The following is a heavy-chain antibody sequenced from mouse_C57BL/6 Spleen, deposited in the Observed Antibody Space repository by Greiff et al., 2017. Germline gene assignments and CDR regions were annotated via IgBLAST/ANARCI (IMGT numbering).Heavy chain of an antibody. V-gene: IGHV5-4*01. CDR2: ISDGGSYT. Sequence: EVKLMESGGGLVKPGGSLKLSCAASGFTFSSYAMSWVRQTPEKRLEWVATISDGGSYTYYPDNVKGRFTISRDNAKNNLYLQMSHLKSEDTAMYYCARDENEGDCYAMDYWGQGTSVTVSS. CDR1: GFTFSSYA. J-gene: IGHJ4*01. D-gene: IGHD2-13*01. CDR3: ARDENEGDCYAMDY.